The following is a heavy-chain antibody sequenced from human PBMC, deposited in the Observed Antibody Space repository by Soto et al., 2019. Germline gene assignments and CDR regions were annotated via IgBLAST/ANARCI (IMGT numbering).Heavy chain of an antibody. Sequence: SETLSLTCAVYGGSFSVYYWSWIRQPPGKGLEWIGEINHSGSTNYNPSLKSRVTISVDTSKNQFSLKLSSVTAADTAVYYCARGRWGGSYLGYWGQGTLVTVSS. J-gene: IGHJ4*02. D-gene: IGHD1-26*01. CDR1: GGSFSVYY. CDR3: ARGRWGGSYLGY. CDR2: INHSGST. V-gene: IGHV4-34*01.